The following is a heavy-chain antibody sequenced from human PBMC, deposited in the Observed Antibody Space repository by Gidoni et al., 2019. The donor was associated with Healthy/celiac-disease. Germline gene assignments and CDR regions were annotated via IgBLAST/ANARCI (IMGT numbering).Heavy chain of an antibody. J-gene: IGHJ6*02. CDR3: ARDLIVVVPAATYYYGMDV. V-gene: IGHV4-31*03. Sequence: QVQLQESGPGLVKPSQTLSLTCTVSGGSISRGGYSWSWIRQHPGKGLEWIGYIYYSGSTYYNPSLKSRVTISVDTSKNQFSLKLSSVTAADTAVYYCARDLIVVVPAATYYYGMDVWGQGTTVTVSS. CDR1: GGSISRGGYS. CDR2: IYYSGST. D-gene: IGHD2-2*01.